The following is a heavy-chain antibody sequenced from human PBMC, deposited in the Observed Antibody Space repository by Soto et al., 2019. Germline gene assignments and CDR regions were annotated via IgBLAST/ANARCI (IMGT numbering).Heavy chain of an antibody. D-gene: IGHD1-20*01. V-gene: IGHV1-46*01. CDR2: FDPSLDST. Sequence: QVQLVQSGAEVKKPGASVKVSCKTSGYSFTKYYIHWVRQAPGQGLEWMAIFDPSLDSTTYAQNFQGRVTVTGDTSTSTVYMELSTLRSEDTAVYYCARGYSPDSDNWFDPWGQGTLVTVSS. CDR1: GYSFTKYY. J-gene: IGHJ5*02. CDR3: ARGYSPDSDNWFDP.